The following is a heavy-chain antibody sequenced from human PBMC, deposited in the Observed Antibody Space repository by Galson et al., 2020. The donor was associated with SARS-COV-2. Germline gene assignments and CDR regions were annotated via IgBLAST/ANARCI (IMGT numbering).Heavy chain of an antibody. Sequence: SVKVSCKASGFTFTSSAVQWVRQARGHRLEWIGWIFVGSGNTNYAQQFQQRVTIPRDMSTSTDYMELSSLRSEDTAVYYGAAASCSSTSCYDAYDSWGQGTMVTVSS. V-gene: IGHV1-58*01. CDR1: GFTFTSSA. CDR2: IFVGSGNT. J-gene: IGHJ3*02. D-gene: IGHD2-2*01. CDR3: AAASCSSTSCYDAYDS.